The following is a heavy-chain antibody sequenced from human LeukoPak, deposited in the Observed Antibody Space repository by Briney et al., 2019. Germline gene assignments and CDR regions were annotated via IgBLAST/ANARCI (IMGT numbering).Heavy chain of an antibody. CDR1: GGTFSSYA. Sequence: ASVKVSCKASGGTFSSYAISWVRQAPGQGLEWMGGIIPIFGTANYAQKFQGRVTITADESTSTAYMELSSLRSEDTAVYYCARDPIAVAGTRGEYYPFGMEVWGKGTTVTVSS. D-gene: IGHD6-19*01. J-gene: IGHJ6*04. V-gene: IGHV1-69*13. CDR3: ARDPIAVAGTRGEYYPFGMEV. CDR2: IIPIFGTA.